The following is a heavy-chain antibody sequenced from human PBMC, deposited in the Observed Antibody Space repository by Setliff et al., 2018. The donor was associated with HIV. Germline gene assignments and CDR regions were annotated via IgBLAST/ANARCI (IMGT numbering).Heavy chain of an antibody. V-gene: IGHV3-74*01. CDR2: TNNDGSIT. Sequence: GGSLRLSCAASGFTLSDHWMHWVRQVPGKGLVWASRTNNDGSITNYADFVKGRFTISRDNSKNTLYLQMNSLRAEDTAVYFCRVGHYTDPWGRGTRVTVSS. D-gene: IGHD1-26*01. CDR1: GFTLSDHW. CDR3: RVGHYTDP. J-gene: IGHJ5*02.